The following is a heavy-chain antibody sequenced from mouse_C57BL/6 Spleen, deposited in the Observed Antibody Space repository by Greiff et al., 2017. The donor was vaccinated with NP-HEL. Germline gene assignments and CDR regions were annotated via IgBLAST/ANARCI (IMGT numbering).Heavy chain of an antibody. V-gene: IGHV3-6*01. CDR1: GYSITSGYY. Sequence: EVQVVESGPGLVKPSQSLSLTCSVTGYSITSGYYWNWIRQFPGNKLEWMGYISYDGSNNYNPSLKNRISITRDTSKNQFVLKLNSVTTEDTATYYCASYYDYDVPFAYWGQGTLVTVSA. D-gene: IGHD2-4*01. CDR3: ASYYDYDVPFAY. CDR2: ISYDGSN. J-gene: IGHJ3*01.